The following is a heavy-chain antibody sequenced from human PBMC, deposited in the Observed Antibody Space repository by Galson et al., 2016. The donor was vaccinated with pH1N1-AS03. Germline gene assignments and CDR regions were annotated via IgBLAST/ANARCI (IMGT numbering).Heavy chain of an antibody. Sequence: SLRLSCTASGFTFSTNAMHWVRQAPGKGLEYVSAISGNGNTTYYTDTVKSRITISRNNSKNTLYLQMRSLTAEDTAIYYCVKNRRYTYGYPNFDYWGQGTLVTVSS. CDR2: ISGNGNTT. D-gene: IGHD5-18*01. CDR3: VKNRRYTYGYPNFDY. V-gene: IGHV3-64D*06. CDR1: GFTFSTNA. J-gene: IGHJ4*02.